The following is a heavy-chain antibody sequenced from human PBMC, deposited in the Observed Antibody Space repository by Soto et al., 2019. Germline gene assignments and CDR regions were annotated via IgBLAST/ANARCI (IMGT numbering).Heavy chain of an antibody. J-gene: IGHJ6*02. Sequence: SEPLSLPFAVLSASLADHYWAWIRQSPDKXLEWIGEVHPSGSTDYNPSLKSRLTLSLDTSKNQFSLKVASVTAADTAVYFCARGKPIGYRFGPRNFFYYGLDVWGPGTTVTVSS. V-gene: IGHV4-34*01. CDR2: VHPSGST. D-gene: IGHD5-18*01. CDR3: ARGKPIGYRFGPRNFFYYGLDV. CDR1: SASLADHY.